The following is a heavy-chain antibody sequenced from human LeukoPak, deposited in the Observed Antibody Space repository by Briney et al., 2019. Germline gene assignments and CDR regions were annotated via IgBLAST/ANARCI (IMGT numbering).Heavy chain of an antibody. Sequence: GASVKVSCKASGYTFTSYGISWVRQAPGQGLEWMGWISAYNGNTNYAQKFQERVTFTRDMSTSTAYMELSSLRSDDTAVYYCAADDQQLILWGQGTLVTVSS. D-gene: IGHD3-16*01. V-gene: IGHV1-18*01. CDR3: AADDQQLIL. CDR1: GYTFTSYG. J-gene: IGHJ4*02. CDR2: ISAYNGNT.